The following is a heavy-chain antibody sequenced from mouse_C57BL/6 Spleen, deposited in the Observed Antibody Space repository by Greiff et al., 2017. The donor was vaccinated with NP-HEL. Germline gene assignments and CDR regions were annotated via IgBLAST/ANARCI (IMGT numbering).Heavy chain of an antibody. Sequence: EVKLVESGPGLAKPSQTLSLTCSATGYSITSDYWNWIRKFPGNKLEYMGYISYSGSTYYYPSLNSRISITRDTSTNQYYLKLNSVTTEDTATYDCARWGDSSDGDYFDYWGQGTTLTVSS. CDR1: GYSITSDY. J-gene: IGHJ2*01. V-gene: IGHV3-8*01. D-gene: IGHD3-2*02. CDR3: ARWGDSSDGDYFDY. CDR2: ISYSGST.